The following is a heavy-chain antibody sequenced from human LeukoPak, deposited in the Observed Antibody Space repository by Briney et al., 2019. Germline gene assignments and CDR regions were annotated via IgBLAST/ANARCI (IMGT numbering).Heavy chain of an antibody. CDR2: IDWDDDK. CDR3: ARISSLGYCSGGSCYSGYYFDY. Sequence: SGPALVKPTQALTLTCTFSGFSLGTSGMCVSWIRQPPGKALEWLARIDWDDDKYYSTSLKTRLTISKDTSKNQVVLTMTNMDPVDSDTYYCARISSLGYCSGGSCYSGYYFDYWGQGTLVTLSS. D-gene: IGHD2-15*01. J-gene: IGHJ4*02. CDR1: GFSLGTSGMC. V-gene: IGHV2-70*11.